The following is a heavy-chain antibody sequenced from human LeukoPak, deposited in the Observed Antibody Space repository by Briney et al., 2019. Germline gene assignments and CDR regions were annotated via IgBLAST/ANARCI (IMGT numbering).Heavy chain of an antibody. D-gene: IGHD2-2*01. V-gene: IGHV1-3*01. J-gene: IGHJ6*02. CDR1: GYTFTSYA. CDR3: ARSDIVVVPAAGRDYYYYGMDV. Sequence: ASVKVSCKASGYTFTSYAMHWVRQAPGQRLEWMGWINAGNGNTKYSQKFQGRVTITSDTSASTAYMELSSLRSEDTAVYYCARSDIVVVPAAGRDYYYYGMDVWGQGTTVTVSS. CDR2: INAGNGNT.